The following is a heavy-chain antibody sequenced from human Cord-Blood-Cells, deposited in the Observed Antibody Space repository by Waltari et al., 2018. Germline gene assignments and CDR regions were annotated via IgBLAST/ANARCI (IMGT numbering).Heavy chain of an antibody. J-gene: IGHJ5*02. CDR2: SCPGDAET. CDR3: ARRGIAAAGTADWFDP. CDR1: GYSFTSYW. V-gene: IGHV5-51*03. Sequence: EVQLVQSGAEVKKPGESLKISCKGSGYSFTSYWIGWVRQMPGKGLEWMGLSCPGDAETRYSPSFQGKVTISADKSISTAYLQWSSLKASDTAMYYCARRGIAAAGTADWFDPWGQGTLVTVSS. D-gene: IGHD6-13*01.